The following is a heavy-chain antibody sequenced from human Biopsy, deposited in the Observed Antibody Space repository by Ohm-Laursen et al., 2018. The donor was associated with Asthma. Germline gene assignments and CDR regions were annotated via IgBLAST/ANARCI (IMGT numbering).Heavy chain of an antibody. CDR1: GFRFNSYA. V-gene: IGHV3-23*01. J-gene: IGHJ3*02. D-gene: IGHD5-18*01. CDR3: AKGMDTFDI. CDR2: ISASGNST. Sequence: SLRLSCSASGFRFNSYAVSWVRQAPGKGPERVSTISASGNSTYYGDSVKGRFTISRDNSKNTLCLHMNSLRADDTAVYYCAKGMDTFDIWGQGTLVTVSS.